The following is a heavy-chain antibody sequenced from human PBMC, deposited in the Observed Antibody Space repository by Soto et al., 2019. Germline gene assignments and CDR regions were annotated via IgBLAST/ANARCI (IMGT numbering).Heavy chain of an antibody. J-gene: IGHJ4*02. CDR2: ISSSSYI. D-gene: IGHD3-10*01. V-gene: IGHV3-21*01. Sequence: EVQLVESGGGLVKPGGSLRLSCAASGFTFSSYSMNWVRQAPGKGLEWVSSISSSSYIYYADSVKGRFTISRDNAKNSLYLQMNSLRAEDTAVYYCARALTRNYYGSRLDYWGQGTLVTVSS. CDR3: ARALTRNYYGSRLDY. CDR1: GFTFSSYS.